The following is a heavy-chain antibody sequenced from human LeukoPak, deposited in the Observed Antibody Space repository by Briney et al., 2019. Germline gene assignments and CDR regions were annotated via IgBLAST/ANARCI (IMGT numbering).Heavy chain of an antibody. Sequence: PGGSLRLSCAASGFTSSNAWMNWVRQAPGKGLEWVGRIKSKTDGGTTDYAAPVKGRFTISRDDSKNTLYLQMNSLKTEDTAVYYCAKNKWERSGAFDIWGQGTMVTVSS. V-gene: IGHV3-15*07. CDR2: IKSKTDGGTT. CDR1: GFTSSNAW. CDR3: AKNKWERSGAFDI. D-gene: IGHD1-26*01. J-gene: IGHJ3*02.